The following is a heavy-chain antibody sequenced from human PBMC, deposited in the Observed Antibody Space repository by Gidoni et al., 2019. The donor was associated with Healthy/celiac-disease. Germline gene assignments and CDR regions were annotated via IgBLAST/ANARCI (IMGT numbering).Heavy chain of an antibody. V-gene: IGHV3-43*01. CDR1: GSTADDYT. D-gene: IGHD6-19*01. J-gene: IGHJ4*02. CDR2: ISWDGGST. CDR3: AKDGSSSGWYYFDY. Sequence: EVQLVESGGVVVQPGGSLRLSCAASGSTADDYTMHWVRQAPGKGLEWVSLISWDGGSTYYADSVKGRFTISRDNSKNSLYLQMNSLRTEDTALYYCAKDGSSSGWYYFDYWGQGTLVTVSS.